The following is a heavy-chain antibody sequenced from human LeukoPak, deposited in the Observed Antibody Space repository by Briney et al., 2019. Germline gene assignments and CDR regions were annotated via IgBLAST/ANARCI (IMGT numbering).Heavy chain of an antibody. V-gene: IGHV1-46*01. CDR2: INPSGGST. J-gene: IGHJ5*02. Sequence: ASVKVSCKASGYTFTDYYMHWVRQAPGQGLEWMGIINPSGGSTSYAQKFQGRVTMTRDTSTSTVYMELSSLRSEDTAVYYCARAPKYYYDSSGYYGGFDPWGQGTLVTVSS. CDR1: GYTFTDYY. CDR3: ARAPKYYYDSSGYYGGFDP. D-gene: IGHD3-22*01.